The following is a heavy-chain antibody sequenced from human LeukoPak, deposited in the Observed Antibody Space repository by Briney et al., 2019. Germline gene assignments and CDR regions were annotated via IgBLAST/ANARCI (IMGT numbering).Heavy chain of an antibody. D-gene: IGHD6-6*01. CDR3: ASAEEYSGAFDI. CDR2: IYTSGST. Sequence: SETLSLTCTVSGGSISSYYWSWIRQPAGKGLEWIGRIYTSGSTNYNPSLKSRVTISVDTSKNQFSLKLSSVTAADTAVYYCASAEEYSGAFDIWGQGTMVTVSS. CDR1: GGSISSYY. J-gene: IGHJ3*02. V-gene: IGHV4-4*07.